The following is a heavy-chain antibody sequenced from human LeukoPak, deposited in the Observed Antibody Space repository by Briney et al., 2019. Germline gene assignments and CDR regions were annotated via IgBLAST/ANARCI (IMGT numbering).Heavy chain of an antibody. CDR3: ARVPRDSSGYYYVPGDY. CDR2: ISYDGSNK. J-gene: IGHJ4*02. D-gene: IGHD3-22*01. Sequence: PGRSLRLSCAASGFTFSSYAMHWVRQAPGKGLEWVAVISYDGSNKYYADSVKGRFTISRDNSKNTLYLQMNSLRAEDTAVYYCARVPRDSSGYYYVPGDYWGQGTLVTVSS. CDR1: GFTFSSYA. V-gene: IGHV3-30*01.